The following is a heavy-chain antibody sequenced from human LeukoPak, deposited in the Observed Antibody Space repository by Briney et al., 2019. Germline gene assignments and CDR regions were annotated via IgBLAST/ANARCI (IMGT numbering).Heavy chain of an antibody. D-gene: IGHD6-19*01. J-gene: IGHJ4*02. CDR1: GFTFSSYS. Sequence: GGSLRLSCAASGFTFSSYSMNWVRQAPGKGLEWVSSISSSSSYIYYADSVKGRFTISRDNAKNSLYLQMNSLRAEDTAVYYRARGAVSIAVAPGRFDYWGQGTLVTVSS. CDR2: ISSSSSYI. CDR3: ARGAVSIAVAPGRFDY. V-gene: IGHV3-21*01.